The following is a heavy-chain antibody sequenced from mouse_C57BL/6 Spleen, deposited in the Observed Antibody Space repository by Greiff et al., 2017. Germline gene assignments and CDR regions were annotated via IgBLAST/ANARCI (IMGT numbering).Heavy chain of an antibody. CDR2: INPGSGGT. CDR1: GYAFSNYL. J-gene: IGHJ2*01. CDR3: ARSRDGFFDY. Sequence: VQLQQSGAELVRPGTSVKVSCKASGYAFSNYLIEWVKQRPGQGLEWIGVINPGSGGTNYNEKFKGKATLTADKSSSTAYMQLSSLTSEDSAVYVCARSRDGFFDYWGQGTTLTVSS. D-gene: IGHD2-3*01. V-gene: IGHV1-54*01.